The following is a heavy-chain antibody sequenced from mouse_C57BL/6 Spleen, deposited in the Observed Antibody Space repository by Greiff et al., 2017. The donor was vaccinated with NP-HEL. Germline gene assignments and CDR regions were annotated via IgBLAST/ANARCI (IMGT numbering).Heavy chain of an antibody. V-gene: IGHV3-6*01. Sequence: VQLQQSGPGLVKPSQSLSLTCSVTGYSFTSGYYWNWIRQFPGNKLDWMGYISYDGSTNYNPSLNNRISFTSDTSKYQFFLKLNSVTTEDTATYYCARRGRSYYYAMDYWGQGTSVTVSS. J-gene: IGHJ4*01. D-gene: IGHD1-1*01. CDR3: ARRGRSYYYAMDY. CDR1: GYSFTSGYY. CDR2: ISYDGST.